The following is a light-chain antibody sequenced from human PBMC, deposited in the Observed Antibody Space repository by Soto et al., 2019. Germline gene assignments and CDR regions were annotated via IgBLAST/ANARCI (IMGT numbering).Light chain of an antibody. V-gene: IGKV3-20*01. CDR2: GVS. J-gene: IGKJ1*01. CDR3: GQFVSAPPRT. CDR1: QSVSSTC. Sequence: EIVLTQSPGTLSLSPGERATLSCRASQSVSSTCLAWYQQKPGQAPRLLIFGVSNRATGIPDRFSGSGSGTDFPLTISRREPEDFSVYYSGQFVSAPPRTFGQGTKVEIK.